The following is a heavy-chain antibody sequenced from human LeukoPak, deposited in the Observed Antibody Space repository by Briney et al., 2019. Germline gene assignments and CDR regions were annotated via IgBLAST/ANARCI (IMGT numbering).Heavy chain of an antibody. J-gene: IGHJ5*02. CDR2: MNPNSGNT. D-gene: IGHD2-2*02. V-gene: IGHV1-8*03. Sequence: ASVKVSCKASGYTFTSYDINWVRQATGQGLEWMGWMNPNSGNTGYAQKFQGRVTITRNTSISTAYMELSSLRSEDTAVYYCARVGYCSSTSCYTLGWFDPWGQGTLVTVSS. CDR3: ARVGYCSSTSCYTLGWFDP. CDR1: GYTFTSYD.